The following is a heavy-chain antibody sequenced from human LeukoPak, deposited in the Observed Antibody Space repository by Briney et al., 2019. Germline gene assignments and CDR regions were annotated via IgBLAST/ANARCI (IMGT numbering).Heavy chain of an antibody. J-gene: IGHJ5*02. CDR2: IYYSGST. Sequence: SETLSLTCTVSGGSISSYYWSWIRQPPGKGLEWIGYIYYSGSTNYNPSLKSRVTISVDTSKNQFSLKLSSVTAADTAVYYCARQTTVTTSGWFDPWGQGTLVTVSS. V-gene: IGHV4-59*01. D-gene: IGHD4-17*01. CDR3: ARQTTVTTSGWFDP. CDR1: GGSISSYY.